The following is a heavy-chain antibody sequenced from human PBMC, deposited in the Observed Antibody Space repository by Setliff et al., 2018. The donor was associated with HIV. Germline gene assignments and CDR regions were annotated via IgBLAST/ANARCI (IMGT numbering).Heavy chain of an antibody. J-gene: IGHJ4*02. Sequence: PSETLSLTCAVSGYSISSGFYWGWIRQPPGKGQEWIGSIYHSGSTYYNPSLKSRVTISLDTSKNQFSLKLSSLIAAATAVYYCARGKQLVVRGLDYWGPGTLVTVSS. CDR3: ARGKQLVVRGLDY. CDR1: GYSISSGFY. V-gene: IGHV4-38-2*01. CDR2: IYHSGST. D-gene: IGHD6-19*01.